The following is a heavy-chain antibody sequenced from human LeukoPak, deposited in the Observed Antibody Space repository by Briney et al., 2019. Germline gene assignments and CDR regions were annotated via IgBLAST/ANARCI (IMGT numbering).Heavy chain of an antibody. J-gene: IGHJ3*02. CDR2: INPSGGST. CDR1: GYTFTSYY. Sequence: GASVKVSCKASGYTFTSYYMHWVRQAPGQGLEWMGIINPSGGSTSYAQKFQGRVTMTTDTSTSTACMELSSLRSEDTAVYYCARGTRGPLDAFDIWGQGTMVTVSS. CDR3: ARGTRGPLDAFDI. V-gene: IGHV1-46*01. D-gene: IGHD1-1*01.